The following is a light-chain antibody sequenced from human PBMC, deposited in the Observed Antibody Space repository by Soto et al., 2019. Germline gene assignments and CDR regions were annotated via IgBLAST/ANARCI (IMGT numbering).Light chain of an antibody. J-gene: IGKJ4*01. Sequence: DIQMTQSPSSLSASVGDRVTITCQASQDISNYLHWYQQKPGKAPKLLIYDASNLETGVPSRCSGSGSGTDFTFTISSLQPEDIATYYCQQYDNLPLTFGGGTKGEIK. CDR1: QDISNY. CDR2: DAS. CDR3: QQYDNLPLT. V-gene: IGKV1-33*01.